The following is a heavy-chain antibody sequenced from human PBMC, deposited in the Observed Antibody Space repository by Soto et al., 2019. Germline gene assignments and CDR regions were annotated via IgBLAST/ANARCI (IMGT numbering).Heavy chain of an antibody. D-gene: IGHD1-26*01. Sequence: PGGSLRLSCAASGFTFSGSAMHWVRQASGKGLEWVGRIRSKANSYATAYAASVKGRFTISRDDSKNTAYLQMNSLKTEDTAVYFCTRGDWWELPTMDYWGQGTLVTVSS. V-gene: IGHV3-73*01. CDR3: TRGDWWELPTMDY. CDR1: GFTFSGSA. J-gene: IGHJ4*02. CDR2: IRSKANSYAT.